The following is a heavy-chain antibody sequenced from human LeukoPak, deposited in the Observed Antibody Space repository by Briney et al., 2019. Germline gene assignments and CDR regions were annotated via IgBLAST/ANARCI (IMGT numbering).Heavy chain of an antibody. CDR3: AKDVWLNWNVPDF. CDR1: GFTFSSYA. V-gene: IGHV3-30-3*01. Sequence: PGGSLRLSCAASGFTFSSYAMHWVRQAPGKGLEWVAVISYDGSNKYYADSVKGRFTISRDNSENTVYLQMNSLTTEDTAVYYCAKDVWLNWNVPDFWGQGTLVIVSS. J-gene: IGHJ4*02. CDR2: ISYDGSNK. D-gene: IGHD1-1*01.